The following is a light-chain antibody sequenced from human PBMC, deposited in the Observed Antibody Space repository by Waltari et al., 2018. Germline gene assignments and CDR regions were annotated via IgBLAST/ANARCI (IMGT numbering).Light chain of an antibody. J-gene: IGLJ3*02. V-gene: IGLV2-14*03. CDR3: SSFTRSATLV. Sequence: QSALTQPASVSGSPGKSITISCTGTSSDVGAYNYVSWYQQYSGKAPKLMIYDVIKRPAGVSNRFSGSKSGNTASLTISGLQAEDEADYYCSSFTRSATLVFGGGTKLTVL. CDR1: SSDVGAYNY. CDR2: DVI.